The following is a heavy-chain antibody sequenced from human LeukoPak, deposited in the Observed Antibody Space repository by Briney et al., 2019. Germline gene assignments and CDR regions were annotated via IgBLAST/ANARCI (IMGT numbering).Heavy chain of an antibody. Sequence: ASVKVSCKASGYTFTSYYMHWVRQAPGQGLEWMGIINPSGGSTTNAQKFQGRVTMTRDMSTSTAYMDLISLRSEDTAVYYCARVGDDFWSGYLAYFDYWGQGTLVTVSS. V-gene: IGHV1-46*01. J-gene: IGHJ4*02. CDR3: ARVGDDFWSGYLAYFDY. CDR1: GYTFTSYY. D-gene: IGHD3-3*01. CDR2: INPSGGST.